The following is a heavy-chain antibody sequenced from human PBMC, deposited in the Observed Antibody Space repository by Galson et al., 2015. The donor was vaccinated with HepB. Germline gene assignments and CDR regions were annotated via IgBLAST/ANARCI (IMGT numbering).Heavy chain of an antibody. V-gene: IGHV1-3*01. D-gene: IGHD6-13*01. CDR3: AAEGAAAGTGYYYYMDV. Sequence: SVKVSCKASGYTFTSYAMHWVRQAPGQRLEWMGWINAGNGNTKYSQKFQGRVTITRDTSASTAYMELSSLRSEDTAVYYCAAEGAAAGTGYYYYMDVLGKGTTVTVSS. CDR1: GYTFTSYA. CDR2: INAGNGNT. J-gene: IGHJ6*03.